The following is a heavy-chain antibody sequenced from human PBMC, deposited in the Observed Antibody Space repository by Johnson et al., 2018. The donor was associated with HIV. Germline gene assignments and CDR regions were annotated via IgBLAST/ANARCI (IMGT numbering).Heavy chain of an antibody. CDR1: GFTFSDYY. J-gene: IGHJ3*02. D-gene: IGHD4-17*01. CDR3: ARGHDYGYHAFDI. V-gene: IGHV3-11*04. Sequence: QVQLVESGGGLVKPGRSLRLSCAASGFTFSDYYMSWIRQAPGKGLEWVSYISSSGSTIYYADSVKGRFTISRDNAKTSLYLQINRRRAEDTAVYYCARGHDYGYHAFDIWGQGTMVTVSS. CDR2: ISSSGSTI.